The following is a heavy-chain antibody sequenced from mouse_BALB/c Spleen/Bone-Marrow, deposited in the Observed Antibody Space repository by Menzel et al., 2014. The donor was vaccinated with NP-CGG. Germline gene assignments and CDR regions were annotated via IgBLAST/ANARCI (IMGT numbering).Heavy chain of an antibody. CDR3: ARKGWLLFDY. J-gene: IGHJ2*01. V-gene: IGHV5-6-5*01. Sequence: EVHLVESGGGLVKPGGSLKLSCAASGFTFXSYGMSWVRQTPEKRLEWVASISGGGSTYYPDNVKGRFTISRDNARNILYLQMSGLRSEDTAMYYCARKGWLLFDYWGQGTTPTVSS. D-gene: IGHD2-3*01. CDR1: GFTFXSYG. CDR2: ISGGGST.